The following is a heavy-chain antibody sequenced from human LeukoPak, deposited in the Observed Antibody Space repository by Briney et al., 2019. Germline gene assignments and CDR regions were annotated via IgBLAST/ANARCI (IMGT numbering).Heavy chain of an antibody. CDR1: GYTFTSYD. CDR2: MNPNSGNT. J-gene: IGHJ4*02. V-gene: IGHV1-8*01. D-gene: IGHD3-22*01. CDR3: ARGTNYDSSGYYDY. Sequence: ASVNVSCKASGYTFTSYDINWVRQATGQGLEWMGWMNPNSGNTSYAQKFQGRVTMTRDTSTSTVYMELSSLRSEDTAVYYCARGTNYDSSGYYDYWGQGTLVTVSS.